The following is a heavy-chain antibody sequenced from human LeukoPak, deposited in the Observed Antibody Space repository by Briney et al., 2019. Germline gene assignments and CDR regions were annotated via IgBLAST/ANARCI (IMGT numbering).Heavy chain of an antibody. D-gene: IGHD6-13*01. J-gene: IGHJ4*02. CDR3: SRFSSAAAQY. V-gene: IGHV3-48*01. CDR2: ISSTSNTI. CDR1: GFTFSDYA. Sequence: GGSLRLSCATSGFTFSDYAMNWVRQAPGKGLEWVSYISSTSNTIYYADSVKGRFTISRDNAKNSLYLQMNSLRAEDTAVYYCSRFSSAAAQYWGQGTLVTVSS.